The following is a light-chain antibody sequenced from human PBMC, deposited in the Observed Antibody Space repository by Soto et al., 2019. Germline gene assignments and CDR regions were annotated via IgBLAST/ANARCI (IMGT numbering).Light chain of an antibody. J-gene: IGKJ3*01. CDR3: QQANSLPFT. CDR1: QPIGFW. CDR2: AAS. Sequence: DIQMTQSPSSVSASVGASVTITGRASQPIGFWLAWYQQKPGKAPDLLLYAASRLHSGVPSRFSGSGSGTDFPLTISSLQPEDLETYFCQQANSLPFTFGPGTTVDLK. V-gene: IGKV1-12*01.